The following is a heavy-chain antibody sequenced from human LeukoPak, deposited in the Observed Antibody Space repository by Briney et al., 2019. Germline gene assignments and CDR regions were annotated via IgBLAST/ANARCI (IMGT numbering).Heavy chain of an antibody. CDR1: GFTFSSYS. Sequence: GGSLRLSCAASGFTFSSYSMNWVREAPGKGLEWVSGINWTGGSTGYADSVKGRFTISRDNAKNSLYLQMNSLRAEDTALYYCARDKGHGSSSHWDYWGQGTLVTVSS. CDR3: ARDKGHGSSSHWDY. V-gene: IGHV3-20*04. CDR2: INWTGGST. D-gene: IGHD6-13*01. J-gene: IGHJ4*02.